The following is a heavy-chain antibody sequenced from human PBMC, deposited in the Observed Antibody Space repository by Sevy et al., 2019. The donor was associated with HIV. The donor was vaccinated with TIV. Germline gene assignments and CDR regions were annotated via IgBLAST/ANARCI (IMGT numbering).Heavy chain of an antibody. CDR2: IIPILGTV. J-gene: IGHJ4*02. CDR1: GGTFSSYG. CDR3: ARGGGNGXXYFDX. V-gene: IGHV1-69*13. Sequence: ASVKVSCKASGGTFSSYGISWVRQAPGQGLEWMGGIIPILGTVNYAQKFQGRVTITADESTKTAYMELSSLRSEDTAVYXXARGGGNGXXYFDXXXQETLVTVSS. D-gene: IGHD2-8*01.